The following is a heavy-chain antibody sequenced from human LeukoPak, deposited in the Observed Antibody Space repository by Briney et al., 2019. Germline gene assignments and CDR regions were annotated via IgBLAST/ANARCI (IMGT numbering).Heavy chain of an antibody. CDR1: GFTFSSYA. V-gene: IGHV3-23*01. J-gene: IGHJ5*02. Sequence: GGSLRLSCAASGFTFSSYAMSWVRQAPGKGLEWVSAISGSGGSTYYADSVKGRFTISRDNSKNTLYLQMNSLRAEDTAVYYCAKDRERYSSSWYPNWFDPWGQGTLVTVSS. CDR3: AKDRERYSSSWYPNWFDP. CDR2: ISGSGGST. D-gene: IGHD6-13*01.